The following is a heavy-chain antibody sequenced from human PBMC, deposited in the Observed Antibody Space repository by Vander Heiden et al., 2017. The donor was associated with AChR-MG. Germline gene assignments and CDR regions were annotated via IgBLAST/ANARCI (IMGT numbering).Heavy chain of an antibody. CDR2: ISGSATNT. D-gene: IGHD2-2*02. Sequence: EVQLLESGGGLVQPGGSLTMSCAASGFTFSNYAMSWVRQAPGKGLEWVSSISGSATNTYYADSVKGRFTISRDNSKETLYLQMDSLRADDTAVYYCAKDLRIGLYVYLDYWGQGTLVTVSS. CDR1: GFTFSNYA. J-gene: IGHJ4*02. V-gene: IGHV3-23*01. CDR3: AKDLRIGLYVYLDY.